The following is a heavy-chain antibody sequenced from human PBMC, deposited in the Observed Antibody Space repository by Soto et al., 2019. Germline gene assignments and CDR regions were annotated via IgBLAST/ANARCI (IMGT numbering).Heavy chain of an antibody. Sequence: SETLSLTCAVYGVSFSCYCWSWIRQPPGKGLEWIGEINHSGSTNYNPSLKRRRTISVDTSKNQFPLKLSSVTAADTAVYYCARGQGTIFGVVIRYGMDVWGQGTTVTVSS. CDR3: ARGQGTIFGVVIRYGMDV. J-gene: IGHJ6*02. D-gene: IGHD3-3*01. CDR2: INHSGST. V-gene: IGHV4-34*01. CDR1: GVSFSCYC.